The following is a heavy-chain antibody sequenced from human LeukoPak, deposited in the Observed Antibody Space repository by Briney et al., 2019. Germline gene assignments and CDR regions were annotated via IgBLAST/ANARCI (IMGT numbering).Heavy chain of an antibody. CDR3: AREIAFNYGYDYMDV. J-gene: IGHJ6*03. CDR1: GGSISTYY. D-gene: IGHD3-10*01. V-gene: IGHV4-59*01. Sequence: PSETLSLTCTVSGGSISTYYWTWIRQPPGKGLEWIGYIYHTGSTNYNPSLKSRVTISVDMSKNQFSLKLNSVTAADTAVYYCAREIAFNYGYDYMDVWGKGTTVTISS. CDR2: IYHTGST.